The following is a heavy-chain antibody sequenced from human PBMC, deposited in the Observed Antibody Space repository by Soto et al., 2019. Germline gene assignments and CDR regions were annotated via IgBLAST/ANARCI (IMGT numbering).Heavy chain of an antibody. CDR2: IYYSGST. D-gene: IGHD4-17*01. V-gene: IGHV4-31*03. Sequence: PSETLSLTCTVSGGSISSGGYYWSWIRQHPGKGLEWIGYIYYSGSTYYNPSLKSRVTISVDTSKNQFSLKLSSVTAADTAVYYCARDRRGDYRDWFDPWGQGTLVTVSS. CDR3: ARDRRGDYRDWFDP. J-gene: IGHJ5*02. CDR1: GGSISSGGYY.